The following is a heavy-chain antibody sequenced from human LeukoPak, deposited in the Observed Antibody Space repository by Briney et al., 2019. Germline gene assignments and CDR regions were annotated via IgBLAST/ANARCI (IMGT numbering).Heavy chain of an antibody. V-gene: IGHV1-18*01. Sequence: GASVKASCKASGYTFTNYGISWVRQAPGQGLEWMGWISTYNANTNYAQKLQGRVTMTTDTSTSTAYMELRSLRSDDTAMYYCARVGNMITFEEIIVPAGWFDPWGQGTLVTVSS. D-gene: IGHD3-16*02. CDR1: GYTFTNYG. CDR3: ARVGNMITFEEIIVPAGWFDP. J-gene: IGHJ5*02. CDR2: ISTYNANT.